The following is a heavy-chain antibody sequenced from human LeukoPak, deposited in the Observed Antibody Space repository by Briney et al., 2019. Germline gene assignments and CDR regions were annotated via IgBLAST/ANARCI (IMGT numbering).Heavy chain of an antibody. V-gene: IGHV1-8*01. CDR3: ARGGVVVAATQYYYYGMDV. Sequence: ASVKVSCKASGYTFTSYDINWVRQATGQGLEWMGWMNPNSGYTGYAQKFQGRVTMTRNTSISTAYMELSSLRSEDTAVYYCARGGVVVAATQYYYYGMDVWGQGTTVTVSS. CDR2: MNPNSGYT. J-gene: IGHJ6*02. CDR1: GYTFTSYD. D-gene: IGHD2-15*01.